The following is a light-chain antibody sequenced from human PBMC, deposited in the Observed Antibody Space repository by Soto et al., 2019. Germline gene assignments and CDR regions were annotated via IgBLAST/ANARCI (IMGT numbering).Light chain of an antibody. V-gene: IGKV3-15*01. CDR3: QQYNNWWT. CDR2: GAS. CDR1: QSVSNN. Sequence: EIVMTQSPATLSVSPGERATLSCRASQSVSNNLAWYQQKPGQAPRLLISGASTRATGIPDRFSGSGSGTEFTLTISSLQSEDFAVYYCQQYNNWWTFGQGTKVENK. J-gene: IGKJ1*01.